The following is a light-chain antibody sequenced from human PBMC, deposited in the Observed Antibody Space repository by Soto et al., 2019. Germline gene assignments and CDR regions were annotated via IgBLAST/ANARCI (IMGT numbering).Light chain of an antibody. CDR3: QYCATFPWT. J-gene: IGKJ1*01. Sequence: DIPMTQSPSTLSASVGDRVTITCRASQSISKGMAWYQQKPGTAPKVLIFKATNLESGVPSRFRGTGSGTEFTLTINNLQPDDFATYYCQYCATFPWTCGQGTRVEMK. CDR1: QSISKG. CDR2: KAT. V-gene: IGKV1-5*03.